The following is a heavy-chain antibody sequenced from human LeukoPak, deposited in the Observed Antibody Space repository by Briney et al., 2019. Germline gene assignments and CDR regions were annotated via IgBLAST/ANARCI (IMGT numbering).Heavy chain of an antibody. J-gene: IGHJ6*02. V-gene: IGHV4-39*01. CDR2: IYYSGST. CDR3: ARQGDSGSYYLKYYYYYGMDV. Sequence: SETLSLTCTVSGGSISSSSYYWGWIRQPPGKGLAWIGSIYYSGSTYYNPSLKSRVTISVDTSKNQFSLKLSSVTAADTAVYYCARQGDSGSYYLKYYYYYGMDVWGQGTTVTVSS. D-gene: IGHD1-26*01. CDR1: GGSISSSSYY.